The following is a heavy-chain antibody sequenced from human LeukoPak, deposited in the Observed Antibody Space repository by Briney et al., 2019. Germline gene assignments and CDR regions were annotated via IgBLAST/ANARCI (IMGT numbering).Heavy chain of an antibody. Sequence: PGGSLRLSCAASGFTFTSCAMTWVRQAPGKGPEWVSTISGSGGSTYYADSVKGRFTISRDNSKNTLFLQMSSLSAEDTAVYYCAQLPASSGYYYFPHWGQGTLVTVSS. D-gene: IGHD3-22*01. J-gene: IGHJ4*02. CDR1: GFTFTSCA. CDR2: ISGSGGST. CDR3: AQLPASSGYYYFPH. V-gene: IGHV3-23*01.